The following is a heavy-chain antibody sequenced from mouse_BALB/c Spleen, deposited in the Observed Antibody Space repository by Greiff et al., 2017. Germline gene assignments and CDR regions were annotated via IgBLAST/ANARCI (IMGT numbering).Heavy chain of an antibody. CDR1: GYTFTSYW. CDR2: INPSTGYT. J-gene: IGHJ2*01. Sequence: QVQLKESGAELAKPGASVKMSCKASGYTFTSYWMHWVKQRPGQGLEWIGYINPSTGYTEYNQKFKDKATLTADKSSSTAYMQLSSLTSEDSAVYYCARETMITNFDYWGQGTTLTVSS. D-gene: IGHD2-4*01. V-gene: IGHV1-7*01. CDR3: ARETMITNFDY.